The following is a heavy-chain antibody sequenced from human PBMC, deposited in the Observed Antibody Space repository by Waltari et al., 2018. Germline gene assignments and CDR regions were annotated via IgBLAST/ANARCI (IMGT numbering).Heavy chain of an antibody. CDR1: GFSVSDNF. V-gene: IGHV3-53*01. J-gene: IGHJ6*03. Sequence: EVEVVESGGGLMQPGGSLRLSCAASGFSVSDNFISWVRQAQGKGLEWVAISYTVGTRYLAESVKGRFTISRDNSRNTVYLQMNSLRVEDTAVYFCARVAGTALHRYYHYYMDLWGKGTTVTVSS. D-gene: IGHD2-15*01. CDR3: ARVAGTALHRYYHYYMDL. CDR2: SYTVGTR.